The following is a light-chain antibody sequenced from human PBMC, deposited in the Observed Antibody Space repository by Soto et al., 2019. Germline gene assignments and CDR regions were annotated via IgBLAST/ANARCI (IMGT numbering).Light chain of an antibody. CDR3: SSYTSSSTPHVV. CDR1: SRDIGNYNY. V-gene: IGLV2-14*01. CDR2: DVS. J-gene: IGLJ2*01. Sequence: QSALTQPASVSGSPGQSITISCTGTSRDIGNYNYVSWYQQHPGKAPKLMIYDVSNRPSGVSNRFSGSKSGNTASLTISGLQAEDEADYYCSSYTSSSTPHVVFGGGTKLTVL.